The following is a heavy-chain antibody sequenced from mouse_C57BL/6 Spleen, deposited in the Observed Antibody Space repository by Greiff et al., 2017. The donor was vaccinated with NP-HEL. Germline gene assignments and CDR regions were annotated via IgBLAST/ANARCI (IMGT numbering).Heavy chain of an antibody. CDR2: IFPGSGST. CDR3: ARSPLTGGYAMDY. Sequence: VQRVESGPELVKPGASVKISCKASGYTFTDYYINWVKQRPGQGLEWIGWIFPGSGSTYYNEKFKGKATLTVDKSSSTAYMLLSSLTSEDSAVYFCARSPLTGGYAMDYWGQGTSVTVSS. V-gene: IGHV1-75*01. CDR1: GYTFTDYY. D-gene: IGHD4-1*01. J-gene: IGHJ4*01.